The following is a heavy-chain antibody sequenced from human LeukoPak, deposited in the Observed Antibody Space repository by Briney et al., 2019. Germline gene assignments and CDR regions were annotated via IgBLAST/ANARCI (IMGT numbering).Heavy chain of an antibody. D-gene: IGHD6-19*01. V-gene: IGHV1-69*06. CDR2: IIPIFGTA. J-gene: IGHJ4*02. CDR1: GGTFSSYA. CDR3: ARGSFLWLVSRRDFDY. Sequence: ASVKVSCKASGGTFSSYAISWVRQAPGQGLEWMGGIIPIFGTANYAQKFQGRVTITADKSTSTAYMELSSLRSEDTAVYYCARGSFLWLVSRRDFDYWGQGTLVTVSS.